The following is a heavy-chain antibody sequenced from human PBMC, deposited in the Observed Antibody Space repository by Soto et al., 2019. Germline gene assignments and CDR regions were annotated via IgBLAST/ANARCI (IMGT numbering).Heavy chain of an antibody. V-gene: IGHV4-59*01. D-gene: IGHD3-16*01. Sequence: SETLSLTCTVSGGSISSYYWSWIRQPPGKGLEWIGYIYYSGSTNYNPSLKSRVTISVDTSKNQFSLKLSSVTAADTAVYYCARGLIRYYYYYMDVWGKGTTVTVSS. CDR2: IYYSGST. CDR3: ARGLIRYYYYYMDV. J-gene: IGHJ6*03. CDR1: GGSISSYY.